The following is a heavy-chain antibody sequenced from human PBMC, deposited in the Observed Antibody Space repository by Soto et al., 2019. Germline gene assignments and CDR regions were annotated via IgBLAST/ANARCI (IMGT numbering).Heavy chain of an antibody. CDR1: GGSISSSSYY. CDR3: ARRDEAVADQDAFDI. J-gene: IGHJ3*02. CDR2: IYYSGST. Sequence: QLQLQESGPGLVKPSETLSLTCTVSGGSISSSSYYWGWIRQPPGKGLEWIGSIYYSGSTYYNPSLKSRVTISVDTSKNQFSLKLSSVTAADTAVYYCARRDEAVADQDAFDIWGQGTMVTVSS. V-gene: IGHV4-39*01. D-gene: IGHD6-19*01.